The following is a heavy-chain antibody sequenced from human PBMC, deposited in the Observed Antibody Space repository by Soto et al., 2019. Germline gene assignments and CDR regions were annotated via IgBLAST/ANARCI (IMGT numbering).Heavy chain of an antibody. J-gene: IGHJ6*02. Sequence: GASVKVSCKSSGYTFTSYAMHWVRQAPGQRLEWMGWINAGNGNTKYSQKFQGRVTSTRDTSASTAYMELSSLRSEDTAVYYCAREYYYYGMDVWGQGTTVTVSS. CDR1: GYTFTSYA. CDR2: INAGNGNT. CDR3: AREYYYYGMDV. V-gene: IGHV1-3*01.